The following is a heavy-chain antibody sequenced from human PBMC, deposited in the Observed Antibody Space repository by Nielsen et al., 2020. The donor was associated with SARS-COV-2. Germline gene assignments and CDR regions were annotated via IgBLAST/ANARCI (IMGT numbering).Heavy chain of an antibody. CDR2: ISYDGSNK. D-gene: IGHD6-13*01. CDR3: GRSSWGLRYYYYGMDV. J-gene: IGHJ6*02. CDR1: GFTFSSYA. Sequence: GGSLRLSCAASGFTFSSYAMHWVRQAPGKGLEWVAVISYDGSNKYYADSVKGRFTISRDNSKNTPYLQMNSLRAEDTAVYYCGRSSWGLRYYYYGMDVWGQGTTVTVSS. V-gene: IGHV3-30*04.